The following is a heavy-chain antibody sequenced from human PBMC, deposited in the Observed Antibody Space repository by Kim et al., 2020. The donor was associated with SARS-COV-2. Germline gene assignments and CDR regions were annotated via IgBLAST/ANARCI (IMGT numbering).Heavy chain of an antibody. J-gene: IGHJ6*02. Sequence: ASVKVSCKASGYTFTSYGISWVRQAPGQGLEWMGWISAYNGNTNYAQKLQGRVTMTTDTSTSTAYMELRSLRSDDTAEYYCARTGCSSTSCYRPDYYYGMDVWFQGSTVTVSS. D-gene: IGHD2-2*01. CDR2: ISAYNGNT. CDR3: ARTGCSSTSCYRPDYYYGMDV. V-gene: IGHV1-18*04. CDR1: GYTFTSYG.